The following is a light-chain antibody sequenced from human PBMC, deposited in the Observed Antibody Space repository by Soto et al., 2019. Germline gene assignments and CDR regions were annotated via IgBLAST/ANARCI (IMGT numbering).Light chain of an antibody. V-gene: IGLV4-69*01. CDR1: SGHSSYA. J-gene: IGLJ3*02. CDR3: QTWGTGLLV. CDR2: LNSDGSH. Sequence: QSVLTQSPSESASLGDSVKLTCTLSSGHSSYAIAWHQQQPEKGPRYLMKLNSDGSHSKGDGIPDRFSGSSSGAERYLTISSLQSEDEADYYCQTWGTGLLVFGGGTKVTVL.